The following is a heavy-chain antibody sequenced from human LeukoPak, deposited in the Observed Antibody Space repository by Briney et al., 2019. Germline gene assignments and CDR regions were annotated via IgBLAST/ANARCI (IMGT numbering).Heavy chain of an antibody. J-gene: IGHJ5*02. Sequence: ASVKVSCKASGYTFTGYYMHWVRQAPGQGPEWMGWINPNSGGTNYAQKFQGRVTMTRDTSISTAYMELSRLRSDDTAVYYCARDADPISLVPAANWFDPWGQGTLVTVSS. V-gene: IGHV1-2*02. CDR2: INPNSGGT. CDR1: GYTFTGYY. CDR3: ARDADPISLVPAANWFDP. D-gene: IGHD2-2*01.